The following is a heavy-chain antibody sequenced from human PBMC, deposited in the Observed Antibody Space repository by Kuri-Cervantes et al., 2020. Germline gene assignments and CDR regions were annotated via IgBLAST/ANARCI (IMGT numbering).Heavy chain of an antibody. V-gene: IGHV4-59*01. J-gene: IGHJ4*02. CDR3: ARAGAGDCSSTSCIDY. CDR2: IYHSGSTNYNSGST. D-gene: IGHD2-2*01. Sequence: SETLSLTCTVSGGSINTCYWSWIRQPPGKGLEWIGNIYHSGSTNYNSGSTNYNPSLKSRVTISVGTSRKQFSLKLNSVTAADTAVYYCARAGAGDCSSTSCIDYWGQGTLVTVSS. CDR1: GGSINTCY.